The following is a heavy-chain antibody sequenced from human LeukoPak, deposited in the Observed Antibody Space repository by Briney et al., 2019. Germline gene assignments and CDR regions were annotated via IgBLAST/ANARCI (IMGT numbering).Heavy chain of an antibody. CDR2: INPNSGGT. CDR1: GYTFTGYY. CDR3: ARGLWFGGERSAFDI. D-gene: IGHD3-10*01. V-gene: IGHV1-2*04. J-gene: IGHJ3*02. Sequence: APVKVSCKASGYTFTGYYMHWVRQAPGQGLEWMGWINPNSGGTNYAQKFQGWVTMTRDTSISTAYMELSRLRSDDTAVYYCARGLWFGGERSAFDIWGQGTMVTVSS.